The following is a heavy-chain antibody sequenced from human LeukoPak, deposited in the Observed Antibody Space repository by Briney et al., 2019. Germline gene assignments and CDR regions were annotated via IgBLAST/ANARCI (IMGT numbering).Heavy chain of an antibody. J-gene: IGHJ4*02. CDR1: GFTFGSHG. CDR2: IWYDGSNK. V-gene: IGHV3-33*01. D-gene: IGHD3-16*01. Sequence: PGGSLRLSCAASGFTFGSHGMHWVRQAPGKGLEWVAVIWYDGSNKYYADSVKGRFTISRDNSKNMLFLQMNSLTVEDTAVYYCARGGDGKKFDYWGQGTLLTVSS. CDR3: ARGGDGKKFDY.